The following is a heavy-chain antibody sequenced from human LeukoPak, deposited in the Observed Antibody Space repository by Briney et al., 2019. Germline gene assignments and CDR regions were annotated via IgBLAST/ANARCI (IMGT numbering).Heavy chain of an antibody. CDR3: ARDQEGFDY. CDR2: IYPRDGST. V-gene: IGHV1-46*01. Sequence: ASVKVSCKASGYTFTNNYLHWVRQAPGQGLEWMGMIYPRDGSTSYAQNFQGRVTVTRGTSTTTVHMELRGLRSEDTAVYYCARDQEGFDYWGQGTVVTVSS. CDR1: GYTFTNNY. J-gene: IGHJ4*02.